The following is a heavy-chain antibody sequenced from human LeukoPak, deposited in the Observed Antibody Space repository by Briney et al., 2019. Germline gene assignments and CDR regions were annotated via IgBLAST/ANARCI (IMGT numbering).Heavy chain of an antibody. CDR3: ARDQEGFDY. CDR2: IYPRDGST. V-gene: IGHV1-46*01. Sequence: ASVKVSCKASGYTFTNNYLHWVRQAPGQGLEWMGMIYPRDGSTSYAQNFQGRVTVTRGTSTTTVHMELRGLRSEDTAVYYCARDQEGFDYWGQGTVVTVSS. CDR1: GYTFTNNY. J-gene: IGHJ4*02.